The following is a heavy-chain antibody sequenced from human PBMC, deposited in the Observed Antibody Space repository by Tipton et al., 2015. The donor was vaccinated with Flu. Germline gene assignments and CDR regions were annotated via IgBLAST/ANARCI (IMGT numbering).Heavy chain of an antibody. V-gene: IGHV3-53*01. D-gene: IGHD5-24*01. J-gene: IGHJ4*02. CDR1: GFTVSSNY. Sequence: SLRLSCAASGFTVSSNYISWVRQAPGKGLEWVSVIYSGGSTYYADSVKGRFTIYRDNSKNTLYLQMNSLRAEDTAVYYCARSQGKMATNYYFDYWGQGTLVTVSS. CDR3: ARSQGKMATNYYFDY. CDR2: IYSGGST.